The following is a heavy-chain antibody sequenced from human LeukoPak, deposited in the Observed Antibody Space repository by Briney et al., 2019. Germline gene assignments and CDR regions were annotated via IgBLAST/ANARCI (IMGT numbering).Heavy chain of an antibody. CDR3: ARDRSIAVAARGAFDI. V-gene: IGHV3-30-3*01. Sequence: GGSLRLSCAASGFTFSSYAMHWVRQAPGKGLEWVAVISYDGSNKYYADSVKGRFTISRDNSKNTLYLQMNSLRAEDTAVYYCARDRSIAVAARGAFDIWGQGTMVTVSS. J-gene: IGHJ3*02. D-gene: IGHD6-19*01. CDR1: GFTFSSYA. CDR2: ISYDGSNK.